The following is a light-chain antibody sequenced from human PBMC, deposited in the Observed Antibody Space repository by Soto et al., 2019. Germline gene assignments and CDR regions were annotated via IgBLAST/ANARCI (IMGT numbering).Light chain of an antibody. J-gene: IGKJ5*01. CDR3: QQRSNWPPIT. Sequence: EIVLTQSPGTLSLSPGERATLSCRASQSVSSNYVAWYQQKPGQAPRLLIYDASNRATGTPARFSGSGSGTDFTLTISSLEPEDFAVYYCQQRSNWPPITFGQGTRLEIK. V-gene: IGKV3-11*01. CDR1: QSVSSN. CDR2: DAS.